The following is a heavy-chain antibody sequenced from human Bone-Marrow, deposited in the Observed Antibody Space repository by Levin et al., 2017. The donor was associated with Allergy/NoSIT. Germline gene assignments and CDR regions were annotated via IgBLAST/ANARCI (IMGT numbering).Heavy chain of an antibody. CDR2: IHHSETT. CDR1: GASVSNSNW. D-gene: IGHD3-10*02. Sequence: PGGSLRLSCAVSGASVSNSNWWSWVRQSPVKGLEWIGEIHHSETTNINPSLESRVTISLDKSNNHVSLRLSYLTAADTAVYFCAKFSPRSPQLLYGVWDYWGQGIQVIVSS. J-gene: IGHJ4*01. V-gene: IGHV4-4*01. CDR3: AKFSPRSPQLLYGVWDY.